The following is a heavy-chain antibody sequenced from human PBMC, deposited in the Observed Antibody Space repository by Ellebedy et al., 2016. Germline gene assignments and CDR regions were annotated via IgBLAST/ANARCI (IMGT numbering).Heavy chain of an antibody. J-gene: IGHJ4*02. CDR3: ARGADTAMVYYFDY. CDR1: GFTFSSYA. V-gene: IGHV3-64*01. CDR2: ISSNGGST. Sequence: GESLKISCAASGFTFSSYAMHWVRQAPGKGLEYVSAISSNGGSTYYANSVKGRFTISRDNSKNTLYLQMGSLRAEDMAVYYCARGADTAMVYYFDYWGQGTLVTVSS. D-gene: IGHD5-18*01.